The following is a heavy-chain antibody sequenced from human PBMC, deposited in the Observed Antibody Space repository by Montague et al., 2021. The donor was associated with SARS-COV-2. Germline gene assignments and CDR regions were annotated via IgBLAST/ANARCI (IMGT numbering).Heavy chain of an antibody. V-gene: IGHV4-39*01. D-gene: IGHD7-27*01. Sequence: SETLSLTCTVSGGSIMRSDYYWGWLRPAPGKGLEWIGSIYYSGRTVYTPSLNTRLSMSIDNSKNQFSLRLNSVTAADTSIYYSPRHETGDPPFGDWGQGTLVTVSS. CDR2: IYYSGRT. CDR1: GGSIMRSDYY. J-gene: IGHJ4*02. CDR3: PRHETGDPPFGD.